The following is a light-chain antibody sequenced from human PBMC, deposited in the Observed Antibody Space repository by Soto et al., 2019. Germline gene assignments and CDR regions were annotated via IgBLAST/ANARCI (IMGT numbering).Light chain of an antibody. Sequence: QPVLTQSPSASASLGASVKLTCTLSSGHSSYAIAWHQQQPEKGPRYLMKLNSDGSHSKGDGIPDRFSGSSSGAERYLTIPRLQTEDEADSYCQPWGTGITWVFGGGTQLTVL. CDR1: SGHSSYA. V-gene: IGLV4-69*01. CDR3: QPWGTGITWV. CDR2: LNSDGSH. J-gene: IGLJ3*02.